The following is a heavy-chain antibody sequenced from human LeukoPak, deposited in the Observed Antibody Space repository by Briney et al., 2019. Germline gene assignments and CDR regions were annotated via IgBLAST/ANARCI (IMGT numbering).Heavy chain of an antibody. D-gene: IGHD3-16*02. Sequence: GGSLRLSCAASGFTFRKYWLHWVRQAPGKGLVWVSRINSDGSSTSYADSVEGRFTISRDNSKNTLYLQMNSLRAEDTAVYYCATAGMITFGGVIAHNWFDPWGQGTLVTVSS. CDR3: ATAGMITFGGVIAHNWFDP. V-gene: IGHV3-74*01. CDR2: INSDGSST. J-gene: IGHJ5*02. CDR1: GFTFRKYW.